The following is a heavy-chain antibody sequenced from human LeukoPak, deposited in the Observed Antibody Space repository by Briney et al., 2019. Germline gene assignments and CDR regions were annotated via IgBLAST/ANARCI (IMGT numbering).Heavy chain of an antibody. CDR3: ARVRYCSSTSCYFSAFDI. J-gene: IGHJ3*02. D-gene: IGHD2-2*01. CDR1: GFIFGDYG. CDR2: INWNGGST. V-gene: IGHV3-20*04. Sequence: GGSLRLSCAASGFIFGDYGMSWVRQAPGKGLEWVSGINWNGGSTGYVDSVKGRFTISRDNAKNSLYLQMNSLRAEDTALYYCARVRYCSSTSCYFSAFDIWGQGTMVTVSS.